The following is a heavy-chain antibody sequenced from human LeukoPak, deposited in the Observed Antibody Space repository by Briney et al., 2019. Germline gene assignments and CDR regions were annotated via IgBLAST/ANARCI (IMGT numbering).Heavy chain of an antibody. Sequence: GGSLRLSCAASGFTFSSYGMHWVRQAPGKGLEWVAVMSYDGSNKYYADSVKGRFTISRDNSKNTLYLQMNSLRAEDTAVYYCAKEEDSSSNDYWGQGTLVTVSS. J-gene: IGHJ4*02. CDR2: MSYDGSNK. CDR1: GFTFSSYG. V-gene: IGHV3-30*18. CDR3: AKEEDSSSNDY. D-gene: IGHD6-13*01.